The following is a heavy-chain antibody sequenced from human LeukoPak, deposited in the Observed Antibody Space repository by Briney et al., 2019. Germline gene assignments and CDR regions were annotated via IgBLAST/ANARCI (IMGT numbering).Heavy chain of an antibody. CDR1: GGTFSSYA. Sequence: SVKVSCKASGGTFSSYAISWVRQAPGQGLEWMGGIIPIFGTANYAQKFQGRVTITTDESTSTAYMELSSLRSGDTAVYYCASAMDYYDSSGYYVGAFDIWGQGTMVTVSS. CDR2: IIPIFGTA. CDR3: ASAMDYYDSSGYYVGAFDI. V-gene: IGHV1-69*05. J-gene: IGHJ3*02. D-gene: IGHD3-22*01.